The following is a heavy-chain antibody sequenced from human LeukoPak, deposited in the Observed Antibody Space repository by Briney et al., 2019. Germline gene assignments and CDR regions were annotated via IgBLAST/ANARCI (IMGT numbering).Heavy chain of an antibody. V-gene: IGHV4-38-2*01. Sequence: SETLSLTCAVSGYSISSGYYWGWIWQPPGKGLEWIGSIYHSGSTYYNPSLKSRVTISVDTSKNQFSLKLSSVTAADTAVYYCARHQQWLVRREFDYWGQGTLVTVSS. CDR3: ARHQQWLVRREFDY. CDR1: GYSISSGYY. D-gene: IGHD6-19*01. CDR2: IYHSGST. J-gene: IGHJ4*02.